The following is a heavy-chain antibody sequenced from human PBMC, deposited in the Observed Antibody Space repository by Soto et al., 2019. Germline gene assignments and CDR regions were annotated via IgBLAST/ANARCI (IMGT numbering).Heavy chain of an antibody. CDR1: GFTFSSYG. Sequence: GGSLRLSCAASGFTFSSYGMHWVRQAPGKGLEWVAVISYDGSNKYYADSVKGRFTISRDNSKNTLYLQMNSLRAEDTAVYYCAKGVGSNRGNYGMDVWGQGTTVTVSS. CDR2: ISYDGSNK. V-gene: IGHV3-30*18. CDR3: AKGVGSNRGNYGMDV. J-gene: IGHJ6*02. D-gene: IGHD4-4*01.